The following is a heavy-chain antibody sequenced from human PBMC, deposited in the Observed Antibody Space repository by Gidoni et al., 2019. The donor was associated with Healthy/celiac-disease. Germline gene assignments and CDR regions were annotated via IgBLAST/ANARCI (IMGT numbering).Heavy chain of an antibody. V-gene: IGHV3-53*01. J-gene: IGHJ6*02. CDR3: ASLWFGELYGMDV. D-gene: IGHD3-10*01. CDR1: GFTVSSNY. Sequence: EVQLVESGGGLIQPGGSLRLSCAASGFTVSSNYMSWVRQAPGKGLEWVSVIYSGGSTYYADSVKCRFTISRDNSKNTLYLQMNSLRAEDTAVYYCASLWFGELYGMDVWGQGTTVTVSS. CDR2: IYSGGST.